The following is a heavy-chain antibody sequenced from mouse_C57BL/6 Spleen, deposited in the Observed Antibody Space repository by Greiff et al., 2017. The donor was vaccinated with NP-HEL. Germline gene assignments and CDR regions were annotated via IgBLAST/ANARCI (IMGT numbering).Heavy chain of an antibody. CDR1: GYAFSSYW. Sequence: VQLQQSGASVKISCKASGYAFSSYWMNWVKQRPGKGLEWIGQIYPGDGDTNYNGKFKGKATLTADKSSSTAYMQLSSLTSEDSAVYFCARGGIPGSYWGQGTLVTVSA. CDR3: ARGGIPGSY. V-gene: IGHV1-80*01. CDR2: IYPGDGDT. J-gene: IGHJ3*01.